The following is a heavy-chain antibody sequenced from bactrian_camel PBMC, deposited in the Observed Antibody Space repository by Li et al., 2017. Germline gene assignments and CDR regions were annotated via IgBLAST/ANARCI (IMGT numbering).Heavy chain of an antibody. CDR2: ISTSAGNTGYT. V-gene: IGHV3S53*01. D-gene: IGHD1*01. J-gene: IGHJ4*01. Sequence: HVQLVESGGGSVQAGGSLRLSCAYSGRRYIVNVITWFRQAPGKEREGVATISTSAGNTGYTHYADSVKGRFTISQDNAKNMVYLQMNSLKPDDTAMYYCAADWLGGSAYSREFLFSYEYPNWGQGTQVTVS. CDR1: GRRYIVNV. CDR3: AADWLGGSAYSREFLFSYEYPN.